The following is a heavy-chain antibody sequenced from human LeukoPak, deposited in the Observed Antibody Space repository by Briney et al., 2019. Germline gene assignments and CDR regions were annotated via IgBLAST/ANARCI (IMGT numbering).Heavy chain of an antibody. CDR2: IYYSGST. V-gene: IGHV4-38-2*01. CDR3: AQNVYDSSGYDYYYMDV. J-gene: IGHJ6*03. CDR1: GYSISSGYY. D-gene: IGHD3-22*01. Sequence: SETLSLTCAVSGYSISSGYYWGWIRHPPGKGLEWIGSIYYSGSTYYNPSLKSRVTMSVDTSKNQFSLKLSSVTAADTAVYYCAQNVYDSSGYDYYYMDVWGKGTTVTVSS.